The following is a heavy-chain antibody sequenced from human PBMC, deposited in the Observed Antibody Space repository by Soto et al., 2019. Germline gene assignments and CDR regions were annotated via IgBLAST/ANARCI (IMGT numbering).Heavy chain of an antibody. CDR3: ARGGGYSYHLYGMDV. CDR2: IEHNGNT. CDR1: DGSFSGYY. J-gene: IGHJ6*02. Sequence: SETLSLTCAVYDGSFSGYYWIWIRQPLGKGLEWIGEIEHNGNTNYNPSFTSRATISLDTSKNQFSLKLSSVTAADTALYYCARGGGYSYHLYGMDVWGQGTAVTVSS. D-gene: IGHD5-18*01. V-gene: IGHV4-34*01.